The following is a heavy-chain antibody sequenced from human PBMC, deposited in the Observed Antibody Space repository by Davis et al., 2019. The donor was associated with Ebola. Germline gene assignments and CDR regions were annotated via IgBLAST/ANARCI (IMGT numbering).Heavy chain of an antibody. CDR3: ARDGWYYDSSGYYRDAFDI. CDR1: GGSISNFDW. D-gene: IGHD3-22*01. CDR2: VYHSGST. Sequence: SETLSLTCAVSGGSISNFDWWSWVRQTPGKGLEWIGEVYHSGSTNYNPSLKSRVTISVDTSKNQFSLKLSSVTAADTAVYYCARDGWYYDSSGYYRDAFDIWGQGTMVTVSS. J-gene: IGHJ3*02. V-gene: IGHV4-4*02.